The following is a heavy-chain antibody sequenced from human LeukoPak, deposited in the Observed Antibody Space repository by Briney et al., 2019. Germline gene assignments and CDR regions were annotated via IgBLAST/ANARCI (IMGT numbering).Heavy chain of an antibody. D-gene: IGHD5-18*01. CDR2: IYYSGST. J-gene: IGHJ4*02. CDR1: GGSISSYY. V-gene: IGHV4-59*08. Sequence: KPSETLSLTCTVSGGSISSYYWSWIRQPPGKGLEWIGYIYYSGSTNYNPSLKSRVTISVDTSKNQFSLKLSSVTAADTVVYYCARHRGYSYGFDYWGQGTLVTVSS. CDR3: ARHRGYSYGFDY.